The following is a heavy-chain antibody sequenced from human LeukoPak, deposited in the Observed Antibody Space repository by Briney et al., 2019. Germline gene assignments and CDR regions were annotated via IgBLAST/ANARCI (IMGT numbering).Heavy chain of an antibody. CDR3: ARGGTGVRSLDY. Sequence: GGSLRLSCAASGLTVSSSYMNWVRQAPGKGLEWVSLIYGGGSTYYADSVTGRFTISRDNSKNTLYLQMNSLRAEDTAVYYCARGGTGVRSLDYWGQEPWSPSPQ. V-gene: IGHV3-53*01. CDR2: IYGGGST. J-gene: IGHJ4*01. D-gene: IGHD3-16*01. CDR1: GLTVSSSY.